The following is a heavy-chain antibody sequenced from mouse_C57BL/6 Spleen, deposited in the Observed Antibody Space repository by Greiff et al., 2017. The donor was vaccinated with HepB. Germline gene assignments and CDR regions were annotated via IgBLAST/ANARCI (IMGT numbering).Heavy chain of an antibody. J-gene: IGHJ4*01. CDR1: GYAFTNYL. CDR3: ARGESAMDY. CDR2: INPGSGGT. Sequence: VKLMESGAELVRPGTSVKVSCKASGYAFTNYLIEWVKQRPGQGLEWIGVINPGSGGTNYNEKFKGKATLTADKSSSTAYMQLSSLTSEDSAVYFCARGESAMDYWGQGTSVTVSS. V-gene: IGHV1-54*01.